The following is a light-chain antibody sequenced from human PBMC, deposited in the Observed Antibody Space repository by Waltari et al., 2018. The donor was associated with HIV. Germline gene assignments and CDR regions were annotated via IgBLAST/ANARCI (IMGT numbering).Light chain of an antibody. V-gene: IGLV3-21*02. CDR1: KNGTKT. Sequence: SYVLTQAPSVSVAPGQTASISWGGDKNGTKTVHGYQQKPGQAPVLVVYDDSDRPSGIPERFSGFNSGNTATLTISRVEAGDEADYYCQVWHSKSDHVVFGGGTKVTVL. J-gene: IGLJ2*01. CDR3: QVWHSKSDHVV. CDR2: DDS.